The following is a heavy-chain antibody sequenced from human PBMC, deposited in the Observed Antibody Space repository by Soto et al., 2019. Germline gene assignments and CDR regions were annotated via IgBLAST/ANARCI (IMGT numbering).Heavy chain of an antibody. CDR1: GFTFSSYA. Sequence: QVQLVESGGGVVQPGRSLRLSCAASGFTFSSYAMHWVRQAPGKGLEWVAVISYDGSNKYYADSVKGRFTISRDNSKNTLYLQMNSLRAEDTAVYYCASGGYYDSSGYPTDFDYWGQGTLVTVSS. CDR2: ISYDGSNK. J-gene: IGHJ4*02. D-gene: IGHD3-22*01. CDR3: ASGGYYDSSGYPTDFDY. V-gene: IGHV3-30-3*01.